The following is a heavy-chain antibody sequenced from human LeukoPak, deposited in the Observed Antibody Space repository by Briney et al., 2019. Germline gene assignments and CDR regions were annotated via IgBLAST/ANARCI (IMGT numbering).Heavy chain of an antibody. CDR3: AKIVAGLDY. V-gene: IGHV3-21*04. D-gene: IGHD2-15*01. Sequence: GGSLRLSCAASGFTFSSYSINWVRQAPGKGLEWVTSISGSSDYIYYAASVKGRFTISRDNAKNTLYLQMNSLRAEDTAVYYCAKIVAGLDYWGQGTLVTVSS. CDR1: GFTFSSYS. J-gene: IGHJ4*02. CDR2: ISGSSDYI.